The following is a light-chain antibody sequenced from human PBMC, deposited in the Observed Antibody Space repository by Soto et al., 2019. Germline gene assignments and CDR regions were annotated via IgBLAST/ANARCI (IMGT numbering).Light chain of an antibody. Sequence: EIVMTQSPATLSVSPGERATLSCWASQSISSNLAWYQQKPGQAPRLLIYADSNRATGIPARFSGSGSGTDFTLTISSLEPEDFSVYYCQQRYNWPITFGQGTRLEIK. CDR2: ADS. J-gene: IGKJ5*01. CDR3: QQRYNWPIT. CDR1: QSISSN. V-gene: IGKV3-11*01.